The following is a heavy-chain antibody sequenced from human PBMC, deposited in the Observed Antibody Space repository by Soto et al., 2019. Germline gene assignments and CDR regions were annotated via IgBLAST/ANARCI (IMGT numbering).Heavy chain of an antibody. J-gene: IGHJ4*02. Sequence: SQTLSLTCAISGDSVSSNSAAWNWIRQSPSRGLEWLGRTYYRSKWYNDYAVSVKSRITINPDTSKNQFSLQLNSVTPEDTAVYYCARDFSGIAVAGIQGGFDYWGQGTLVTSPQ. V-gene: IGHV6-1*01. CDR2: TYYRSKWYN. D-gene: IGHD6-19*01. CDR1: GDSVSSNSAA. CDR3: ARDFSGIAVAGIQGGFDY.